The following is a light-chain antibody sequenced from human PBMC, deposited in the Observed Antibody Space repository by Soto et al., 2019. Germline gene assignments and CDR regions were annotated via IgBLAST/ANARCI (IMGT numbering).Light chain of an antibody. CDR1: QSVAANY. CDR3: QQYGSSPWT. Sequence: MLTQSPCTLSVSPGERATLSCRASQSVAANYLAWYKQKRGQAPRLLIYGASSRATGIPDRFSGSGSGTDFTLTISRLEPEDFAVYYCQQYGSSPWTFGQGTKVDIK. CDR2: GAS. J-gene: IGKJ1*01. V-gene: IGKV3-20*01.